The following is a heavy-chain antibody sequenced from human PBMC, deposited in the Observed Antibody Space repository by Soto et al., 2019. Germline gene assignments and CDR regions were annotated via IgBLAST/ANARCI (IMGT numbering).Heavy chain of an antibody. V-gene: IGHV3-15*01. CDR3: TTDPHSTGTKY. J-gene: IGHJ4*02. D-gene: IGHD1-1*01. CDR1: GFSFSDAW. Sequence: VLIRHCYTAAGFSFSDAWMTWVRKAPGAGLEWVGHIKSKTDGGTTDYAAPVKGRFTISRDASKTTVYLQMNSLRTEDTAVYYCTTDPHSTGTKYWGQGTLVTVSS. CDR2: IKSKTDGGTT.